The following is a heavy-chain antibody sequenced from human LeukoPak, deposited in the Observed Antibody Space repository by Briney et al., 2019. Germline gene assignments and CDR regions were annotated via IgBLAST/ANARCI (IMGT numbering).Heavy chain of an antibody. Sequence: SETLSLTCTVSGGSISSYYWSWIRQPPGKGLEWIGYIYYSGSTNYNPSLKSRVTISVDTSKNQFSLKLSSVTAADTAVYYCARATGTTFLGWFDPWGQGTLVTVSS. CDR1: GGSISSYY. J-gene: IGHJ5*02. D-gene: IGHD1-7*01. V-gene: IGHV4-59*01. CDR2: IYYSGST. CDR3: ARATGTTFLGWFDP.